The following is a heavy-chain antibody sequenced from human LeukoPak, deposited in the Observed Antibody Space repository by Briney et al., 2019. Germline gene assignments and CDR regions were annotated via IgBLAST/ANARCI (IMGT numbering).Heavy chain of an antibody. CDR3: ARDYTYCSGSRCYDRFDY. V-gene: IGHV3-23*01. J-gene: IGHJ4*02. CDR2: ISGSGGST. CDR1: GFTFSSYA. D-gene: IGHD2-15*01. Sequence: GGSLRLSCAASGFTFSSYAMSWVRQAPGKGLEWVSAISGSGGSTYYADSVKGRFTISRDNSKNTLYLQMNSLRAEDTAVYYCARDYTYCSGSRCYDRFDYWGQGIRVTVSS.